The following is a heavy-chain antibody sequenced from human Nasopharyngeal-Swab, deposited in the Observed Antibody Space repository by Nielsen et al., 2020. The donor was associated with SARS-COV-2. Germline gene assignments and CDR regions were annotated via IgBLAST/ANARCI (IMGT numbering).Heavy chain of an antibody. CDR1: GGSISSGSYY. Sequence: SETLSLTCTVSGGSISSGSYYWSWIRQPAGKGLEWIGRIYTSGSTNYNPSLKSRVTISVDTSKNQFSLKLSSVTAADTAVYYCARDPTAAAGTANWFDPWGQGTLVTVSS. J-gene: IGHJ5*02. CDR3: ARDPTAAAGTANWFDP. V-gene: IGHV4-61*02. D-gene: IGHD6-13*01. CDR2: IYTSGST.